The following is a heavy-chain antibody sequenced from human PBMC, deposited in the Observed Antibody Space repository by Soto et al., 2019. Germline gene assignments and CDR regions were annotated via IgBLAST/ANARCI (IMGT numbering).Heavy chain of an antibody. CDR3: TTVPTRLVEVDY. CDR1: GFTFSNAW. Sequence: GGSLRLSCAASGFTFSNAWMSWVRQAPGKGLEWVGRIKSKTDGGTTDYAAPVKGRFTISRDDSKNTLYLQVNSLKTEDTAVYYCTTVPTRLVEVDYWGQGTLVTVSS. D-gene: IGHD6-6*01. J-gene: IGHJ4*02. V-gene: IGHV3-15*01. CDR2: IKSKTDGGTT.